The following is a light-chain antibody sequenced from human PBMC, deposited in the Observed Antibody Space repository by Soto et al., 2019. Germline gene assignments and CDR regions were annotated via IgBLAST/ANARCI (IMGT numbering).Light chain of an antibody. V-gene: IGKV3-15*01. CDR3: QQYNHWPPIT. J-gene: IGKJ5*01. CDR1: QSISNY. Sequence: EIVLTQSPGTLSLSSGERATLYCRASQSISNYLAWYQQKPGQAPRLLIYGASTRATGISARFSGSGCGTEFTLPISGLQHADFSVYFCQQYNHWPPITFGPGTRLEIK. CDR2: GAS.